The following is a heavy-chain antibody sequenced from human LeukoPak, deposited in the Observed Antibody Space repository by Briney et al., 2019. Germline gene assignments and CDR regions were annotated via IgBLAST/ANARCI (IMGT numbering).Heavy chain of an antibody. V-gene: IGHV3-11*05. J-gene: IGHJ6*02. Sequence: GGSLRLSCSASGFTFSDYYMTWIRQAPGKGLEWVSFISQSSSHTNYADSVKGRFTISRDNAEKSLYLQMNTLRPEDTAVYYCAREAPTRYCSSTSCYRYYYYGMDVWGQGTTVTVSS. CDR3: AREAPTRYCSSTSCYRYYYYGMDV. CDR2: ISQSSSHT. D-gene: IGHD2-2*01. CDR1: GFTFSDYY.